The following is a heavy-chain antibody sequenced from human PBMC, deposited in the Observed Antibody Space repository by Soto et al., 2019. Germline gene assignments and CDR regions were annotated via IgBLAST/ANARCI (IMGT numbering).Heavy chain of an antibody. V-gene: IGHV4-34*01. D-gene: IGHD4-4*01. CDR2: INHSGST. CDR3: ARVSNDYSGNGAFDF. Sequence: SETLSLTCAVYGESFSGYYWSWIRQPPGKGLEWIGEINHSGSTNYNPSLKSRVTISVDTSKNQFSLKLSSVTAADTAVYYCARVSNDYSGNGAFDFWGQGTLVTVSS. J-gene: IGHJ4*02. CDR1: GESFSGYY.